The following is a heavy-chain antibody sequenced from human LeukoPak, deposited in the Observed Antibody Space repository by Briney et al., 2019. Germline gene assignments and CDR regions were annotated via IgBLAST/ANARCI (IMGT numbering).Heavy chain of an antibody. CDR2: INPNSGGT. D-gene: IGHD4-11*01. CDR1: VYTFTVYY. Sequence: ASVTVSCTASVYTFTVYYMHWVRQAPGQGLEWMGWINPNSGGTNYAQKFQGRVTMTRDTSISTAYMELSRLRSDDTAVYYCARSDFSNWADYWGQGTLVTVSS. V-gene: IGHV1-2*02. CDR3: ARSDFSNWADY. J-gene: IGHJ4*02.